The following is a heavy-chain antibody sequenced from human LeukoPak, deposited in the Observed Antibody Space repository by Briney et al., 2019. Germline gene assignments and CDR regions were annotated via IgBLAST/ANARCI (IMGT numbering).Heavy chain of an antibody. CDR2: ISGSGGST. V-gene: IGHV3-23*01. D-gene: IGHD5-18*01. J-gene: IGHJ4*02. CDR1: GFTFSSYA. CDR3: AKGYENQRGYSYGSFDY. Sequence: GGSLRLSCAASGFTFSSYAMSWVRQAPGKGLEWVSAISGSGGSTYYADSVKGRFTISRDNSKNTLYLQMNSLRAEDTAVYYCAKGYENQRGYSYGSFDYWGQGTLVTVSS.